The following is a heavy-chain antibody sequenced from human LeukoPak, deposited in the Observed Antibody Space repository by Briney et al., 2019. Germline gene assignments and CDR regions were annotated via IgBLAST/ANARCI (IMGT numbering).Heavy chain of an antibody. CDR2: ISGSGGST. CDR1: GFTFSSYA. V-gene: IGHV3-23*01. D-gene: IGHD3-16*02. J-gene: IGHJ4*02. Sequence: GGSLRLSCAASGFTFSSYAMSWVRQAPGKGLEWVSAISGSGGSTYYADSVKGRFTISRDNSKNTLYLQMNSLRVEDTAVYYCAKAVVGGELSLWGQGTLVTVSS. CDR3: AKAVVGGELSL.